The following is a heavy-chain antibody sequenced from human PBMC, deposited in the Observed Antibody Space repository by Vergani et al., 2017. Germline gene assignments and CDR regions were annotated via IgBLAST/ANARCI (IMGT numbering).Heavy chain of an antibody. CDR3: ARVDATSLPKWYFDY. Sequence: QVQLQESGPGVVKPSQTLSLTCAVSGGSISSGDHCWTWIRQRPGKGLEWIGYIFYSGTTYDNPSLRSRLTISVDTSQNQFSLKLRSVTAADTAVYYCARVDATSLPKWYFDYWGQGTLVTVSS. CDR2: IFYSGTT. J-gene: IGHJ4*02. CDR1: GGSISSGDHC. V-gene: IGHV4-31*11. D-gene: IGHD2-2*01.